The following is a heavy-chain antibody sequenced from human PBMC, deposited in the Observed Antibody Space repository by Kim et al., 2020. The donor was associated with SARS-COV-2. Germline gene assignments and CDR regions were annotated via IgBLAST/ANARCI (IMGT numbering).Heavy chain of an antibody. Sequence: SETLSLTCSVSGDSISGSSYYWAWIRQPPGKGLEWIASIIYSGRVFHNPSLKSRVTISVDTARNQFSLKLTSVAAADTAVYYCARQSVAAYDTSSDSWGQGTLV. CDR2: IIYSGRV. J-gene: IGHJ5*01. V-gene: IGHV4-39*01. CDR1: GDSISGSSYY. CDR3: ARQSVAAYDTSSDS. D-gene: IGHD2-21*01.